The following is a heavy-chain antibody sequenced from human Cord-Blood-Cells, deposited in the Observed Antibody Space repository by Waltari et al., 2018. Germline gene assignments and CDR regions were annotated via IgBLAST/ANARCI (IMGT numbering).Heavy chain of an antibody. V-gene: IGHV3-7*01. CDR3: ARERNSSSWYYYYYYYMDV. J-gene: IGHJ6*03. D-gene: IGHD6-13*01. CDR2: IKQDGSEK. CDR1: GFTFSSYW. Sequence: EVQLVESGGGLVQPGGSLRLSCAASGFTFSSYWMSWVRQAPGKGLEWVANIKQDGSEKYYVDSVKGRFTISRDNAKNSLYLQMNSLRAEDTAVYYCARERNSSSWYYYYYYYMDVWGKGTTVTVSS.